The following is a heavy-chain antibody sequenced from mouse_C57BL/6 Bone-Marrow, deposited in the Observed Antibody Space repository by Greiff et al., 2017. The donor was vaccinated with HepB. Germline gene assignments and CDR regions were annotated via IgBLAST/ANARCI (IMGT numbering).Heavy chain of an antibody. D-gene: IGHD2-5*01. CDR1: GYTFTSYW. Sequence: QVQLQQPGAELVKPGASVKMSCKASGYTFTSYWITWVKQRPGQGLEWIGDIYPGSGSTNYNEKFKSKATLTVDTSSSTAYMQLSSLTSEDSAVYYCARGTYYSNYRYFDYWGQGTTLTVSS. CDR3: ARGTYYSNYRYFDY. CDR2: IYPGSGST. J-gene: IGHJ2*01. V-gene: IGHV1-55*01.